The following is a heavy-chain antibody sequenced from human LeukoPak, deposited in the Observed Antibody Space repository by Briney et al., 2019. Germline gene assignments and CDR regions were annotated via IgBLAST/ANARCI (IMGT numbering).Heavy chain of an antibody. J-gene: IGHJ4*02. V-gene: IGHV3-23*01. CDR3: ATQGYSYGLRYFDY. D-gene: IGHD5-18*01. Sequence: GGSLRLSCAASGFTFSSYAMSWVRQAPGKGLEWVSAISGSGGSTYYADSVKGRFTISRDNSKNTLYLQMNSLRAEDTAVYYCATQGYSYGLRYFDYWGQGTLVTVSS. CDR1: GFTFSSYA. CDR2: ISGSGGST.